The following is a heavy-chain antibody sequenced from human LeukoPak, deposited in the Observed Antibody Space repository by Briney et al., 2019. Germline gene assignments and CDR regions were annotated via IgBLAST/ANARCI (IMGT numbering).Heavy chain of an antibody. CDR2: IYYSGST. D-gene: IGHD4-17*01. V-gene: IGHV4-31*01. CDR1: GGSISSGGYY. CDR3: ARVDYGDYRFDY. Sequence: SETLSLTCTVSGGSISSGGYYWSWIRQHPGKGLEWIGYIYYSGSTYYNPSLKSQITTSVDTSKNQFSLKLSSVTAADTAVYYCARVDYGDYRFDYWGQGTLVTVSS. J-gene: IGHJ4*02.